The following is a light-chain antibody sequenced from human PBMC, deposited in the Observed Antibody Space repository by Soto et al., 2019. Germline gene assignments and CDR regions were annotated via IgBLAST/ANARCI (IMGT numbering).Light chain of an antibody. CDR3: QQYNSYSRT. CDR2: KAS. J-gene: IGKJ1*01. CDR1: QSISTW. Sequence: DIQMTQSPSTLSASVGDRVTITCRANQSISTWLAWYQQEPGKAPKLLIYKASHLDSGVPSRFSGSGSGTEFTLTISSLQPDDFATYYCQQYNSYSRTFGQRTKVEIK. V-gene: IGKV1-5*03.